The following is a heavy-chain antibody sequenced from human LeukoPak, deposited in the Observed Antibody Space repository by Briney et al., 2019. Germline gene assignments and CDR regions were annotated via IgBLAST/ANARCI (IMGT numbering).Heavy chain of an antibody. CDR3: ARGVRDAFDI. Sequence: TGGSLRLSCAASGFTFSSYSMNWVRQAPGKGLEWVSYISSSSRTIYYADSVKGRFTISRDNAKNSLYLQMNSLRAEDTAVYYCARGVRDAFDIWGQGTMVTVSS. D-gene: IGHD3-16*01. V-gene: IGHV3-48*01. CDR1: GFTFSSYS. CDR2: ISSSSRTI. J-gene: IGHJ3*02.